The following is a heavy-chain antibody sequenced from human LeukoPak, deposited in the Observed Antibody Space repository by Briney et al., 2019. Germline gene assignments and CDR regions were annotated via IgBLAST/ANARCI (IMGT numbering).Heavy chain of an antibody. J-gene: IGHJ4*02. V-gene: IGHV1-2*04. D-gene: IGHD5-12*01. CDR2: INPNSGGT. CDR1: GYTFTGYY. Sequence: GASVKVSCKASGYTFTGYYMHWVRQAPGQGLEWMGWINPNSGGTNYAQKFQGWVTMTRDTSISTAYMELSRLRSGDTAVYYCARVKGYSGYDPFDYWGQGTLVTVSS. CDR3: ARVKGYSGYDPFDY.